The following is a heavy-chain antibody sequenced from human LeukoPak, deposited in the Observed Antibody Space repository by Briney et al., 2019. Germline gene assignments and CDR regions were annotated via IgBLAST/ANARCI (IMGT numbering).Heavy chain of an antibody. D-gene: IGHD3-16*02. V-gene: IGHV4-59*08. CDR1: GGSIGTYY. CDR3: ARHIGGGIEDMDV. Sequence: SETLSLTCTVSGGSIGTYYRSGVRQSPGKGLEWIGYIYVTGNRYNPYLQSRVTISVATSRNQFFLKMSSVTAADTPVYYCARHIGGGIEDMDVWGKGTKVTVSS. CDR2: IYVTGN. J-gene: IGHJ6*03.